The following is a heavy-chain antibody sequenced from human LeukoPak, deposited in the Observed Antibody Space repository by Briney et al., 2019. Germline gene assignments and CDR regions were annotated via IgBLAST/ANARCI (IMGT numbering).Heavy chain of an antibody. Sequence: GGSLRLSCAASGFTFSSYSMNWVRQAPGKGLEWVSSISSSSSYIYYAHSVKGRFTISRDNAKNSLYLQMNSLRAEDTAVYYCARDHEGYCSGGSCSLFDYWGQGTLVTVSS. D-gene: IGHD2-15*01. CDR3: ARDHEGYCSGGSCSLFDY. J-gene: IGHJ4*02. CDR1: GFTFSSYS. V-gene: IGHV3-21*01. CDR2: ISSSSSYI.